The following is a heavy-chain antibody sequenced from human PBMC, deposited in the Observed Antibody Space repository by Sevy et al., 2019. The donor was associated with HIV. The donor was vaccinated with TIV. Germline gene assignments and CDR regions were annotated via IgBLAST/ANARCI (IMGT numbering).Heavy chain of an antibody. CDR2: YTPIFGTT. J-gene: IGHJ3*02. CDR3: ARLYHDGSAVQAFDI. V-gene: IGHV1-69*13. D-gene: IGHD3-22*01. CDR1: GGTFTSYG. Sequence: ASVKVSRKASGGTFTSYGLSWVRQAPGQGLEWVGTYTPIFGTTNYAQKFQGRITIAADESTSTAYMELSSLRSEDSAVYFCARLYHDGSAVQAFDIWGQGTMVTVSS.